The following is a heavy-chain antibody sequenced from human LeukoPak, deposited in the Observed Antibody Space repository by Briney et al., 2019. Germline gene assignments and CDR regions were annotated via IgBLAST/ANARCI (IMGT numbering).Heavy chain of an antibody. Sequence: ASVEVSCKASGYTFTSYYMHWVRQAPGQGLEWMGIINPSGGSTSYAQKFQGRVTMTKDTSTSTVYMELSSLRSEDTAVYYCARDGWYTLPRYWGQGTLVTVSS. CDR1: GYTFTSYY. CDR3: ARDGWYTLPRY. V-gene: IGHV1-46*01. CDR2: INPSGGST. D-gene: IGHD2-15*01. J-gene: IGHJ4*02.